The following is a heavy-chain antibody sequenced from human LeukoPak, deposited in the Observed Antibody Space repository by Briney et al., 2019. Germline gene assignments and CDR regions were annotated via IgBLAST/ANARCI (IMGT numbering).Heavy chain of an antibody. CDR1: GYTFTSYD. CDR2: MNPNSGNT. J-gene: IGHJ3*02. CDR3: AKDLVTVTKVFDI. D-gene: IGHD4-17*01. Sequence: ASVKVSCKASGYTFTSYDINWVRQATGQGLEWMGWMNPNSGNTGYAQKFQGRVTMTRNTSISTDYMELSSMRSEDTAVYYCAKDLVTVTKVFDIWGQGTMF. V-gene: IGHV1-8*01.